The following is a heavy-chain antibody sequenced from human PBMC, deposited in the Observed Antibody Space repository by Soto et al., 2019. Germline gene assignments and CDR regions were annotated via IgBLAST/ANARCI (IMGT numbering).Heavy chain of an antibody. CDR1: GFTFSSYA. D-gene: IGHD3-10*01. V-gene: IGHV3-23*01. CDR2: ISGSGGST. J-gene: IGHJ4*02. CDR3: AKELLRLGESLERYFDY. Sequence: EVQLLESGGGLVQPGGSLRLSCAASGFTFSSYAMSWVRQAPGKGLEWVSAISGSGGSTYYADSVKGRFTISRDNSKNPLFLQLNSLRAEDTAVYYCAKELLRLGESLERYFDYWGQGTLVTVSS.